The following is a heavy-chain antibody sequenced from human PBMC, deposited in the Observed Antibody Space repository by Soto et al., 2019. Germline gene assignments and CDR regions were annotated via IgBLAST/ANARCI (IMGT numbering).Heavy chain of an antibody. D-gene: IGHD1-26*01. CDR3: ARRPMPSPTHYRLDV. CDR1: GGSLSGNY. CDR2: ISQSGRS. V-gene: IGHV4-34*01. Sequence: SETLSLTCAVYGGSLSGNYWTWIRQSPGKGLEWIGEISQSGRSNYSPSLNSRVTLSVDTSERQFSLRLSSVTAADTAVYYCARRPMPSPTHYRLDVWATGTTVTVSS. J-gene: IGHJ6*04.